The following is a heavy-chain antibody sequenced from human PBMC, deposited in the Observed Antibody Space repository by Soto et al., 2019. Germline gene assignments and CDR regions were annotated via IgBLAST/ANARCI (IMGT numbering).Heavy chain of an antibody. D-gene: IGHD6-19*01. CDR3: AKGGRQWLVTSDFNY. Sequence: VQLVESGGGVVQPGRSLRLSCAASGFTFSDYALHWVRQAPGKGLEWVAVVSHDGRNTHYADSVKGRFTISRDSSKNTVSLEMTRRRAEDTAVYYCAKGGRQWLVTSDFNYWGQGVLVTVSS. CDR2: VSHDGRNT. J-gene: IGHJ4*02. V-gene: IGHV3-30*18. CDR1: GFTFSDYA.